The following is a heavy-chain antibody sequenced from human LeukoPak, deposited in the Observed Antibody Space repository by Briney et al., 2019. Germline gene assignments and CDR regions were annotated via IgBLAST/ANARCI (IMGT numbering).Heavy chain of an antibody. V-gene: IGHV3-30*02. J-gene: IGHJ5*02. CDR2: IRYDGSNK. CDR3: ARDLVVAGLVP. CDR1: GFTFSSYG. D-gene: IGHD3-22*01. Sequence: GGSLRLPCAASGFTFSSYGMHWVRQAPGKGLEWVTFIRYDGSNKYYTESVKGRFTISRDSSTNTLFLQMNSLRAEDTAIYYCARDLVVAGLVPWGQGTLVLVSS.